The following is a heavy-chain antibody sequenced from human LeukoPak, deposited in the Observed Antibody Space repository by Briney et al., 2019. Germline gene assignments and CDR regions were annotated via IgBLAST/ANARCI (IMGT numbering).Heavy chain of an antibody. CDR2: IYYSGST. CDR3: ASSFGITMIVVDAFDI. V-gene: IGHV4-39*07. D-gene: IGHD3-22*01. CDR1: GGSISSYY. J-gene: IGHJ3*02. Sequence: PSETRSLTCTVSGGSISSYYWSWIRQPPGKGLEWIGSIYYSGSTYYNPSLKSRVTISVDTSKNQFSLKLSSVTAADTAVYYCASSFGITMIVVDAFDIWGQGTMVTVSS.